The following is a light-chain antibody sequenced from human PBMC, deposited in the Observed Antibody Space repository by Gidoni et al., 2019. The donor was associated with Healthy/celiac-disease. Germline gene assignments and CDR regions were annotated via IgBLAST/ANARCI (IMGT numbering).Light chain of an antibody. CDR3: QQSYSTLWT. CDR2: AAS. J-gene: IGKJ1*01. CDR1: QSISSY. V-gene: IGKV1-39*01. Sequence: DIQMTQSPSSLSASVGDRVTITCQASQSISSYLNWYQQKPGKAPKLLIYAASSLQSGVSSRFSGSGSGTDFTLTISSLQPEDFATYYCQQSYSTLWTFGQGTKVEIK.